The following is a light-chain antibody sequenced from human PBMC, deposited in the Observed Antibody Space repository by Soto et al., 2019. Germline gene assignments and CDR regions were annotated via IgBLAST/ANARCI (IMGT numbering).Light chain of an antibody. V-gene: IGKV3-20*01. Sequence: EIVLTQSPGTLSLSPGERATLSCRASQSVSNDFLAWYQQKPDQAPRLLIFGTSTRATGIPDRFSGSGSGTDFPLTINSLEPEDFAVYYCQQYGSSPFTFGPGPKVD. J-gene: IGKJ3*01. CDR1: QSVSNDF. CDR3: QQYGSSPFT. CDR2: GTS.